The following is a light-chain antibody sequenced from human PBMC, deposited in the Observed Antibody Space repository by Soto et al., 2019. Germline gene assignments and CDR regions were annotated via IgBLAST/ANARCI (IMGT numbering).Light chain of an antibody. CDR2: LGC. V-gene: IGKV2-28*01. J-gene: IGKJ2*01. CDR1: QSLLHSNGYNY. Sequence: DIEMTQSPLSLPVTPGEPASISCRSSQSLLHSNGYNYLDWYLQRPGQSPQLLVYLGCNWASGVPDMFSGSLSGTDFTLKISRLVAEDVGVYYCMQALQAPYTFGLGTKLDIK. CDR3: MQALQAPYT.